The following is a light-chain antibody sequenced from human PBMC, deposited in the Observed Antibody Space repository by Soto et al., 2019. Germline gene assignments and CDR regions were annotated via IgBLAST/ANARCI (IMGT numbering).Light chain of an antibody. CDR1: QSLVHSDGIAY. J-gene: IGKJ5*01. CDR2: KVS. Sequence: DVVMTQSPHSLPVTLGQQASISCRSNQSLVHSDGIAYFSWFQQRPGRSPRRLIYKVSNRDSGVPARFSGSGSGTDFALKISRVEAEDVGVYYCMQGTHWPITFGQGTRLEIK. V-gene: IGKV2-30*02. CDR3: MQGTHWPIT.